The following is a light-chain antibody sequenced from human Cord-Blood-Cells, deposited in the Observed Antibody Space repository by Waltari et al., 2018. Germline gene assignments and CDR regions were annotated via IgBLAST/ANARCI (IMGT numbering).Light chain of an antibody. J-gene: IGKJ2*01. CDR1: QDISNY. CDR3: QQYDNLLT. CDR2: DAS. V-gene: IGKV1-33*01. Sequence: DIQMTQSPSSLSASVGDRVTITCQASQDISNYLNWYQQKPGKAPKLLICDASNLETGVPSRFSGSGSGTDFTFTISSLQPEDIATYYCQQYDNLLTFGQGTKLEIK.